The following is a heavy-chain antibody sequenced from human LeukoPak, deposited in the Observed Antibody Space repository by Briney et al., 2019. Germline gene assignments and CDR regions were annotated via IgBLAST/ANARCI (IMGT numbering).Heavy chain of an antibody. D-gene: IGHD2-21*01. Sequence: SETLTLTCAVYGGSFNPYYWSWIRQPPGKGLEWIGEINHSGITNYNPSLKSRVTISVDTSKNHFSLKLTSLTAADTAVYYCARERRQYGRGEGFDPWGQGTLVTVSS. CDR2: INHSGIT. V-gene: IGHV4-34*01. CDR3: ARERRQYGRGEGFDP. CDR1: GGSFNPYY. J-gene: IGHJ5*02.